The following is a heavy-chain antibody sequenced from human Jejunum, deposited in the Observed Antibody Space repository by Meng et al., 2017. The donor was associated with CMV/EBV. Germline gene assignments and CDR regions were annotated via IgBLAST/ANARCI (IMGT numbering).Heavy chain of an antibody. CDR3: AKDNPLYCSAGRCYANWYDP. D-gene: IGHD2-15*01. J-gene: IGHJ5*02. V-gene: IGHV3-23*01. CDR2: ISGSSGAGST. CDR1: YG. Sequence: YGLTLVRPAPGEGLELVSSISGSSGAGSTDYADSVKGRFIISRDNSKNTVYLQMNTLRAEDTAVYYCAKDNPLYCSAGRCYANWYDPWGQGTLVTVSS.